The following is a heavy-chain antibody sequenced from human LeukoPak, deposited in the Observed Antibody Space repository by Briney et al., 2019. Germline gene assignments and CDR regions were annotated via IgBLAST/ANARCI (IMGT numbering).Heavy chain of an antibody. D-gene: IGHD4-11*01. CDR2: IYTTGRT. CDR3: ARDPPMTTDYALDV. J-gene: IGHJ6*02. V-gene: IGHV3-66*01. CDR1: GFTVSSNY. Sequence: GGSLRVSCAASGFTVSSNYMSWVRQAPGKGLEWVSFIYTTGRTYYADSVKGRFTVSRDDSKNTVFLQMNSLRAEDTAVYYCARDPPMTTDYALDVWGQGTTVTVSS.